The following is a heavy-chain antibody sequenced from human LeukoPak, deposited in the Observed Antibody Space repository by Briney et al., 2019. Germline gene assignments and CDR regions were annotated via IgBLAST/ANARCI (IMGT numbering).Heavy chain of an antibody. Sequence: PGRSLRLSCAASGFTFSSYAMHWVRQAPGKGLEWVAVISYDGSNKYYADSVKGRFTISRGNSKNTLYLQTNSLRAEDTAVYYCARAVAGPWDYYYGMDVWGQGTTVTVSS. J-gene: IGHJ6*02. V-gene: IGHV3-30-3*01. CDR1: GFTFSSYA. CDR3: ARAVAGPWDYYYGMDV. CDR2: ISYDGSNK. D-gene: IGHD6-19*01.